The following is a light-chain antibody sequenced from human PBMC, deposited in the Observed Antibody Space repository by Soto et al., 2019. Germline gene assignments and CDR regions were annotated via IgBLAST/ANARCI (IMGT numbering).Light chain of an antibody. CDR1: SSDVGAYNY. V-gene: IGLV2-14*03. CDR3: SSFTRSNSYV. J-gene: IGLJ1*01. CDR2: DVS. Sequence: QSALTQPASVSGSPGQSITISCTGTSSDVGAYNYVSWYQQHPGKVPKLMIYDVSDRPSGVSNRFSGSKSGNTASLTISGRQAEDEADYYCSSFTRSNSYVFGTGTKLTVL.